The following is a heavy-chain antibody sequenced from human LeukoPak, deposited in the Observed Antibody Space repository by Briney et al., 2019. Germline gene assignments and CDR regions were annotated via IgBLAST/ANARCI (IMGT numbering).Heavy chain of an antibody. CDR1: GFTFSSYA. V-gene: IGHV3-30-3*01. J-gene: IGHJ3*02. D-gene: IGHD2-15*01. CDR2: ISYDGSNK. Sequence: GGSLRLSCAASGFTFSSYAMHWDRQAPGKGLEWVAVISYDGSNKYYADSVKGGFTISRDNSKNTLYLQMNSLRAEDTAVYYCARSYCSGGSCYSLNDAFDIWGQGTMVTVSS. CDR3: ARSYCSGGSCYSLNDAFDI.